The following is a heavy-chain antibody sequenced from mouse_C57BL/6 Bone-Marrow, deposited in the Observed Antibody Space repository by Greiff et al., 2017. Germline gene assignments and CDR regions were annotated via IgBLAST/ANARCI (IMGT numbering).Heavy chain of an antibody. CDR3: ARQAPHPYDAMDY. V-gene: IGHV5-12*01. CDR2: ISNGGGST. J-gene: IGHJ4*01. Sequence: EVKVVESGGGLVQPGGSLTLSCAASGFTFSDYYMYWVRQTPEKRLEWVAYISNGGGSTYSPDTVKGRFTISRDNAKNTLYLQMSHLKSEDTAMYYCARQAPHPYDAMDYWGQGTSVTVSS. CDR1: GFTFSDYY.